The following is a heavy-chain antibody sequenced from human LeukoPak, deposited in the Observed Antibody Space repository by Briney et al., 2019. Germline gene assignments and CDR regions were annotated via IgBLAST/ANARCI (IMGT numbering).Heavy chain of an antibody. Sequence: GESLKISCEGSGYSFPSYWIGWVRQMPGKGLEWMGFVYPADSDTRYSPSFQGQVTISADKSISTAYLQWSSLKASDTAMYYCARTPDSYDSRGFQYWYFDLWGRGTQVTVSS. J-gene: IGHJ2*01. CDR3: ARTPDSYDSRGFQYWYFDL. D-gene: IGHD3-22*01. CDR2: VYPADSDT. V-gene: IGHV5-51*01. CDR1: GYSFPSYW.